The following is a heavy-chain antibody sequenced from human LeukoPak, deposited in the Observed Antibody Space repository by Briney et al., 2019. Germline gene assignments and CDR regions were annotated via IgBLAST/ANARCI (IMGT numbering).Heavy chain of an antibody. CDR3: ARGFDGEVAPARLDY. J-gene: IGHJ4*02. CDR1: GGSISSGSYD. V-gene: IGHV4-61*02. Sequence: SQTLSLTCTVSGGSISSGSYDWSWIRQPAGKGREWIGRIYTSGSTNYNPSPKSRVTISLDTSKNQFSLKLSSVTAADTAVYYCARGFDGEVAPARLDYWGQGTLVTVSS. D-gene: IGHD2-15*01. CDR2: IYTSGST.